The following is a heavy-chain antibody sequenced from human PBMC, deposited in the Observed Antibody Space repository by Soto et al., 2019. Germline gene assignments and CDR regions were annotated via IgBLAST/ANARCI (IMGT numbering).Heavy chain of an antibody. J-gene: IGHJ4*02. Sequence: QVQLVQSGAEVKKPGASVKVSCKASGYTFTSYDINWVRQATGQGLEWMGWMNPNSGNTGYAQKFQGRVTMTRNTSISTAYMELSSLRSEDTAVYYCATSAGYCSGGSCYSGRGGSDYWGQGTLVTVSS. CDR3: ATSAGYCSGGSCYSGRGGSDY. CDR1: GYTFTSYD. CDR2: MNPNSGNT. D-gene: IGHD2-15*01. V-gene: IGHV1-8*01.